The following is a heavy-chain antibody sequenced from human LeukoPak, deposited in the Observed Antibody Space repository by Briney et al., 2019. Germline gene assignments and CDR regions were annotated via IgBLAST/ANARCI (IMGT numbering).Heavy chain of an antibody. CDR1: GFTFSSCW. V-gene: IGHV3-7*01. Sequence: GGSLRLSCAASGFTFSSCWMSWVRQAPGKGLEWVANIKQDGSEKYYVDSVKGRFTISRDNAKNSLYLQMNSLRAEDTAVYYCARDLATSGKYYYYYYMDVWGKGTAVTVSS. CDR3: ARDLATSGKYYYYYYMDV. J-gene: IGHJ6*03. CDR2: IKQDGSEK. D-gene: IGHD3-10*01.